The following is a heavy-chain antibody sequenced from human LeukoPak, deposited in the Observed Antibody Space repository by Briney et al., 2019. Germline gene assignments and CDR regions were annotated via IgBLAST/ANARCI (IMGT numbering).Heavy chain of an antibody. D-gene: IGHD3-10*01. CDR3: ARATRRGVMDV. J-gene: IGHJ6*03. V-gene: IGHV3-7*01. Sequence: GGSLRLSCAASGFSFSRHWMSWARQAPGKGLGWVANIKQDGSEKYYVDSVKGRFTISRDNAQNSLHLQMNSLRAEDTAVYYCARATRRGVMDVWGKGTTVSVSS. CDR2: IKQDGSEK. CDR1: GFSFSRHW.